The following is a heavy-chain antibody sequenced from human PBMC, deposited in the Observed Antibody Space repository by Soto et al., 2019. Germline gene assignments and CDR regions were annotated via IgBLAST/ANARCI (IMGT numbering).Heavy chain of an antibody. CDR3: AHSVLLWFGEHRGWFDP. V-gene: IGHV1-2*04. J-gene: IGHJ5*02. CDR1: GYTFTCYY. Sequence: ASVKVSCKASGYTFTCYYMHWVRQAPGQGLEWMGWINPNSGGTNYAQKFQGWVTITKDTSKNQVVLTMTNMDPVDTATYYCAHSVLLWFGEHRGWFDPWGQGTLVTVSS. CDR2: INPNSGGT. D-gene: IGHD3-10*01.